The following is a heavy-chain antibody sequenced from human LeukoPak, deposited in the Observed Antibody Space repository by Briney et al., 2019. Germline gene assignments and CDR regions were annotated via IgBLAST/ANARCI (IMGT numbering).Heavy chain of an antibody. D-gene: IGHD6-19*01. V-gene: IGHV3-30-3*01. CDR1: GFTFSNYA. J-gene: IGHJ3*02. CDR2: ISYDGGNK. Sequence: PGRSLRLSCAASGFTFSNYAMHWVRQAPGKGLEWVAVISYDGGNKYYTDSVEGRFTISRDNSENTLYLQMNSLRAEDTAVYYCARDSAYTTGAGAFDIWGQGTMVTVSS. CDR3: ARDSAYTTGAGAFDI.